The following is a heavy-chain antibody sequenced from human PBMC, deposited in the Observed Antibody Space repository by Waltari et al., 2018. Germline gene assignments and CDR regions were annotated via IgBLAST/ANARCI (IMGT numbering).Heavy chain of an antibody. D-gene: IGHD2-15*01. V-gene: IGHV4-30-4*08. CDR2: IYYSGST. CDR3: ARGYCSGGSCYYYYYGMDV. Sequence: QVQLQESGPGLVKPSQTLSLTCTVSGGSISSGDYYWGLIRQPPGKGLEWIGYIYYSGSTYYNPSLKSRVTISVDTSKNQFSLKLSSVTAADTAVYYCARGYCSGGSCYYYYYGMDVWGQGTTVTVSS. J-gene: IGHJ6*02. CDR1: GGSISSGDYY.